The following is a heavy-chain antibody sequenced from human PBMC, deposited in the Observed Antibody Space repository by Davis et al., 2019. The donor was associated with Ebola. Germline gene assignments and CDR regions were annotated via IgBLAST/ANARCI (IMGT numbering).Heavy chain of an antibody. CDR1: GYTFTDYF. Sequence: ASVKVSCKASGYTFTDYFLNWLRQAPAQGLEWRGAIRSTVGITSYSQKFQGRLTLTRDMSTSTVYMEVSSLTSEDTALYFCARETDYGSGSHFRDGFDIWGQGTMVTVSS. J-gene: IGHJ3*02. CDR2: IRSTVGIT. D-gene: IGHD3-10*01. CDR3: ARETDYGSGSHFRDGFDI. V-gene: IGHV1-46*01.